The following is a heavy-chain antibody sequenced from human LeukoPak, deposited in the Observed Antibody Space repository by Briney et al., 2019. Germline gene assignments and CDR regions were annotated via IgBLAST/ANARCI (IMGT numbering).Heavy chain of an antibody. CDR2: INPNSGGT. Sequence: GASVKVSCKASGHTFTGYYMHWVRQAPGQGLEWMGWINPNSGGTNYAQKFQGRVTMTRDTSISTAYMELSRLRSDDTAVYYCARGKILRYFDWLLFFDYWGQGTLVTVSS. V-gene: IGHV1-2*02. J-gene: IGHJ4*02. CDR3: ARGKILRYFDWLLFFDY. CDR1: GHTFTGYY. D-gene: IGHD3-9*01.